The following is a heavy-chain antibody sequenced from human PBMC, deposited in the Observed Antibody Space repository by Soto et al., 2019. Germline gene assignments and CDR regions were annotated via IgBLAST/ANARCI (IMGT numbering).Heavy chain of an antibody. CDR2: ISPDGRTT. Sequence: QAGGSLRLSCAASGFSFSHYWMHWVRQAPGKGLVCVSRISPDGRTTTYADSVKGRFTISRDNAKSTLYLQMNSLTVEDGAVYYCADSWLPTSYWGPGTLVTVSS. D-gene: IGHD3-10*01. CDR3: ADSWLPTSY. CDR1: GFSFSHYW. J-gene: IGHJ4*02. V-gene: IGHV3-74*01.